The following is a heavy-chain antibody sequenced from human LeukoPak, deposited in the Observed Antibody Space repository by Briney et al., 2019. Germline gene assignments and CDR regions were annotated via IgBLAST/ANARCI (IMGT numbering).Heavy chain of an antibody. CDR1: GGTFSSYA. CDR3: ARSYRGGSGWYRPFYFDY. Sequence: SVKVSCKASGGTFSSYAISWVRQAPGQGLEWMGGIIPIFGTANYAQKFQGRVTITADESTSTAYMELSSLRSEDTAVYYCARSYRGGSGWYRPFYFDYWGQGTLVTVSS. J-gene: IGHJ4*02. CDR2: IIPIFGTA. V-gene: IGHV1-69*13. D-gene: IGHD6-19*01.